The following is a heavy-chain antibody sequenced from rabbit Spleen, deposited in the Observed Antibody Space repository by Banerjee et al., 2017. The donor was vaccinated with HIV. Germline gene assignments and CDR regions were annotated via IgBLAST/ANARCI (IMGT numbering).Heavy chain of an antibody. CDR3: ARISAASPWQLTRLDF. Sequence: QEQLVESGGGLVQPEGSLTLTCTASGFSFSSSYWISWVRQAPGKGLEWIAYIYTGTSGSTYYANWAKGRFTISKTSSTAVTLRMTTLTAADTATYFCARISAASPWQLTRLDFWGPGTLVTVS. CDR1: GFSFSSSYW. J-gene: IGHJ3*01. CDR2: IYTGTSGST. V-gene: IGHV1S45*01. D-gene: IGHD4-2*01.